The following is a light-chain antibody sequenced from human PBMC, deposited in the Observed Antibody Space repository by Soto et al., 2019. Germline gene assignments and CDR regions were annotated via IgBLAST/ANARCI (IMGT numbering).Light chain of an antibody. V-gene: IGKV3-11*01. Sequence: EIVLAHSPATLAFSPGGRATLSFRASQSVSSYLAWYQQRPGQAPRLLIFDTSKRATDITDRLSGSGSRTAFNLTIRGPEPEDFAVYSCQQSTNTTPINLGKGTRLEIK. CDR1: QSVSSY. CDR3: QQSTNTTPIN. CDR2: DTS. J-gene: IGKJ5*01.